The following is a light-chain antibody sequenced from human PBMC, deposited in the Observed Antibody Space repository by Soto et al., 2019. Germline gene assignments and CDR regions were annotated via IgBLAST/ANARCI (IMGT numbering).Light chain of an antibody. V-gene: IGKV3-20*01. Sequence: EIVLTQSPGTLSLSPGEGATLSCRASQSVSINYLAWYQQKPGQAPRLLLYGASSRATGIADRFIGSGSGTDFTLTISRLEPEDFAVYYCQQFGSSPMTFGQGTRLEIE. CDR2: GAS. CDR3: QQFGSSPMT. CDR1: QSVSINY. J-gene: IGKJ5*01.